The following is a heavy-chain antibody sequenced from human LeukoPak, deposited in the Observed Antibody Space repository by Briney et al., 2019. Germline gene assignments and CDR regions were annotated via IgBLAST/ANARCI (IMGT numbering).Heavy chain of an antibody. CDR3: TRGDYHDY. Sequence: GGSLRLSCAASGFTFSSYTMNWVRQAPGEGLEWVGFIRSKAYGGTTEYAASVKGRFTISRDDSKSIAYLQMNSLKTEDTAVYYCTRGDYHDYWGQGTLVTVSS. CDR2: IRSKAYGGTT. J-gene: IGHJ4*02. D-gene: IGHD3-10*01. V-gene: IGHV3-49*04. CDR1: GFTFSSYT.